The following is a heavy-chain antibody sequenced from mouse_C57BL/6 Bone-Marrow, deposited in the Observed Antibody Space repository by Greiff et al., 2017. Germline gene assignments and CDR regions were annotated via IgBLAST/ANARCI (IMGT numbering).Heavy chain of an antibody. V-gene: IGHV3-6*01. CDR3: ARLPHFAY. J-gene: IGHJ3*01. CDR2: ISYDGSN. CDR1: GYSITSGYY. Sequence: EVQLQQSGPGLVKPSQSLSLTCSVTGYSITSGYYWNWIRQFPGNKLEWMGYISYDGSNNYNPSLKNRISITRDTSKNQFFLKLNSVTTEDTATYYCARLPHFAYWGQGTLVTVSA.